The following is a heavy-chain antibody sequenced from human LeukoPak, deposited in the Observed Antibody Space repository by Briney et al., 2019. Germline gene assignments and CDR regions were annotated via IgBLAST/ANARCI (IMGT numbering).Heavy chain of an antibody. CDR2: IIPIFGTA. CDR1: RGTLSSYA. V-gene: IGHV1-69*05. J-gene: IGHJ5*02. D-gene: IGHD3-10*02. Sequence: ASVKVSSKPSRGTLSSYAISCVRQSPGQGLEWMGGIIPIFGTANYAQKFQGRVTITTDESTSTAYMELSSLRSEDTAVYYCARVVRGACHTDTCFSWFDPWGQGTLVTVSS. CDR3: ARVVRGACHTDTCFSWFDP.